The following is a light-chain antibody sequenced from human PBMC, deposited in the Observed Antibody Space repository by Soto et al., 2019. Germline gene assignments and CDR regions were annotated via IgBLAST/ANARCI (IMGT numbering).Light chain of an antibody. CDR2: DVS. Sequence: QSALTQPASVSGSPGQSITISCTGTSSDVGGYNYVSWYQQHPGKAPKLMIYDVSNRPSGVSNRFSGSKSGNTASLTISGLQAEDEADYYCSSHTSSSTLCVFGTGTKLTVL. CDR1: SSDVGGYNY. J-gene: IGLJ1*01. CDR3: SSHTSSSTLCV. V-gene: IGLV2-14*01.